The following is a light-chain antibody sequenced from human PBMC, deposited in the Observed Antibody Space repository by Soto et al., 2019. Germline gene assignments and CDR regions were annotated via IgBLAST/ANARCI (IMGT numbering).Light chain of an antibody. CDR2: KAS. V-gene: IGKV1-5*03. CDR1: QTISSW. CDR3: QHYNCYSEA. J-gene: IGKJ1*01. Sequence: DIQMTQSPSTLSGSVGDRVTITCRASQTISSWLDWYQQKPGKAPKLLIYKASTLKSGVPSRFSGIGSGTDFTLTISSLQPDDFATYYCQHYNCYSEAFGEGTKVDLK.